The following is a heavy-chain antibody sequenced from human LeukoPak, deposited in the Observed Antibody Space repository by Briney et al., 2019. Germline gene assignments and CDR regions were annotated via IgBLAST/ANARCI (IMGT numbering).Heavy chain of an antibody. CDR2: INHRGST. D-gene: IGHD1-14*01. V-gene: IGHV4-34*01. J-gene: IGHJ4*02. Sequence: PSETLSLTCAVYGGSFSGYYWSWIRQPPGKGLEWIGEINHRGSTNYNPSLKSRVTISVDTSKNQFSLKLNSVTAADTVVYYCARMSRKLDYSGPGILVTVSS. CDR3: ARMSRKLDY. CDR1: GGSFSGYY.